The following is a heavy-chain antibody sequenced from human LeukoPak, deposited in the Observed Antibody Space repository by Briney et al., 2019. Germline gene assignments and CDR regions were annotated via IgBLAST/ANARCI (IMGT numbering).Heavy chain of an antibody. Sequence: ASVKVSCKASGYTFTGYYMHWVRQAPGQGLEWMGWINPNSGGTNYAQKFQGRVTMTRDTSISTAYMELSRLRSDDTAVYYCARDRSPHYYDSSGYPPLFDYWGQGTLVTVSS. CDR1: GYTFTGYY. CDR2: INPNSGGT. J-gene: IGHJ4*02. D-gene: IGHD3-22*01. V-gene: IGHV1-2*02. CDR3: ARDRSPHYYDSSGYPPLFDY.